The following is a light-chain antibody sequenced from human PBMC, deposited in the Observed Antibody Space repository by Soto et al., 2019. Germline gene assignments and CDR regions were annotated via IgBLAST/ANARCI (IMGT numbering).Light chain of an antibody. CDR1: QGISSY. Sequence: DIQLTQSPSFLSASVGDRVTITCRASQGISSYLAWYQQKPGKAPKLLIYAASTLQSWVPSRFSGSGSGTEFTLTISSLQPEDFATYYCQPLDSYSTFGLGTRLEIK. V-gene: IGKV1-9*01. CDR2: AAS. J-gene: IGKJ5*01. CDR3: QPLDSYST.